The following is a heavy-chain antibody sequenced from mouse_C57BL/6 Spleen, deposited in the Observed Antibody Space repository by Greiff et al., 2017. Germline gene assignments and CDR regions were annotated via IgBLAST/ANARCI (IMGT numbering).Heavy chain of an antibody. CDR2: IHPNSGST. J-gene: IGHJ2*01. Sequence: QVQLQQPGAELVKPGASVKLSCKASGYTFTSYWMHWVKQRPGKGLEWIGMIHPNSGSTNYNEKFKSKATLNVDKSYSTAYMQLSSLTSEDSAVYYCARETGPYYFDYWGQGTTLTVSS. CDR3: ARETGPYYFDY. V-gene: IGHV1-64*01. CDR1: GYTFTSYW. D-gene: IGHD4-1*01.